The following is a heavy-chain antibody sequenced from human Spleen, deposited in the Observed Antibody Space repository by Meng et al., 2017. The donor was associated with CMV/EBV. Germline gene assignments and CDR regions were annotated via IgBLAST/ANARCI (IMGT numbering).Heavy chain of an antibody. Sequence: YVSTSYFFLCVRQAPVQGLEWMGYINPSGGGPSYAQQFTDRVTMTRDTSTRTIFMELTSLTSEDTAVYYCARATEMGPVYTSNFQYWGQGTLVTVSS. CDR1: YVSTSYF. D-gene: IGHD5-18*01. V-gene: IGHV1-46*01. CDR3: ARATEMGPVYTSNFQY. J-gene: IGHJ1*01. CDR2: INPSGGGP.